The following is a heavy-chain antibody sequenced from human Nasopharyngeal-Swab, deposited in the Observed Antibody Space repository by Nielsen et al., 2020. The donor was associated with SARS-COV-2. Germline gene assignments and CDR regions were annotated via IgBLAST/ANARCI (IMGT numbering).Heavy chain of an antibody. D-gene: IGHD6-19*01. CDR3: ARVVPRLGLVLDY. J-gene: IGHJ4*02. Sequence: GGSLRLSCAASGFTFSSYWMSWVRQAPGKGLEWVAKINQDGSEKYYVDSVKGRFTISRDNAKNSLYLQMNSLRAEDTAVFYCARVVPRLGLVLDYWGQGTLVTVSS. CDR2: INQDGSEK. V-gene: IGHV3-7*05. CDR1: GFTFSSYW.